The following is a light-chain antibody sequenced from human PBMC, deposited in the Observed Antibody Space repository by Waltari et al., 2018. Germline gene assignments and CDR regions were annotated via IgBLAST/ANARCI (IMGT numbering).Light chain of an antibody. CDR2: GAS. J-gene: IGKJ2*01. CDR3: QQYNSWPPYT. Sequence: EIVMTQSPATLSVSPGERATLSCRASQALNTNLAWYQQKHGQAPRLLIYGASTRATGIPARFSGSGSGTEFTLTISSLQSEDFAVYYCQQYNSWPPYTFGQGTKLEIK. CDR1: QALNTN. V-gene: IGKV3-15*01.